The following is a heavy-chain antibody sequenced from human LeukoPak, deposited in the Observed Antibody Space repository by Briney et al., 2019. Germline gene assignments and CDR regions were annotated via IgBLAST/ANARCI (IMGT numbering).Heavy chain of an antibody. CDR2: VYTTGSS. V-gene: IGHV4-4*08. J-gene: IGHJ4*02. CDR3: ARHDERGDGYGFFEY. CDR1: GASMRSYY. D-gene: IGHD5-18*01. Sequence: SATLSLTCTVSGASMRSYYWSWIRQPPGKGLEWIGYVYTTGSSNYNPSLKSRVTIFVDTSKRQVSLKLTSVTAADTAVYYCARHDERGDGYGFFEYWGQGTLVTVSS.